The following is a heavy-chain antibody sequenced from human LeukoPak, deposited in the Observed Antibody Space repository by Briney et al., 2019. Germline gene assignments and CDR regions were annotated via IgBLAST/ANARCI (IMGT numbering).Heavy chain of an antibody. CDR2: ISAGGDIK. D-gene: IGHD6-19*01. CDR1: GFIFSNSA. J-gene: IGHJ4*02. Sequence: GGSLRLSCSASGFIFSNSALSWVRQAPGKGLEWVAGISAGGDIKYTAGSVRGRCTISRDNSKNMIYLEMSSLKAEDTAVYYCAKERNLEIAVAGTIFDYWGQGTLVTVSS. V-gene: IGHV3-23*01. CDR3: AKERNLEIAVAGTIFDY.